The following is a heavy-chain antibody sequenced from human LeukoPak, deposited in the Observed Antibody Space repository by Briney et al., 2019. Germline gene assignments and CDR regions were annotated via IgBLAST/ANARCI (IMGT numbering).Heavy chain of an antibody. J-gene: IGHJ4*02. V-gene: IGHV4-31*03. Sequence: SQTLSLTCTVSGGSISSGGYYWSWIRQHPGKGLEWFGYIYYSGSTYYTPSLKSRVTISVDPSKNQFSLKLSPVTAADTAVYCCAREPRSTMVRGVISGYFDYWGQGTLVTVSS. CDR3: AREPRSTMVRGVISGYFDY. CDR1: GGSISSGGYY. CDR2: IYYSGST. D-gene: IGHD3-10*01.